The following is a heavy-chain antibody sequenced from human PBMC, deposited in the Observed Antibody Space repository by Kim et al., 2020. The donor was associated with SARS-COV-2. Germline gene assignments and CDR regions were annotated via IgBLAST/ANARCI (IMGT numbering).Heavy chain of an antibody. V-gene: IGHV4-31*03. CDR2: IYYSGST. CDR1: GGSISSDIYY. CDR3: ARGHTSGYANAFDI. D-gene: IGHD3-22*01. J-gene: IGHJ3*02. Sequence: SETLSLTCTVSGGSISSDIYYWTWIRHHPGKGLEWIGYIYYSGSTYYNPSLKSRLTMSLDTSKNQVSLKLSSVTAADTAVYFCARGHTSGYANAFDIWGQGTMVPVSS.